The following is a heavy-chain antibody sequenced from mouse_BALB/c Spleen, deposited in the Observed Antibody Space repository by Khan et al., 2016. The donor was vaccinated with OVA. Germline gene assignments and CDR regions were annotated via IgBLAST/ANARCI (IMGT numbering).Heavy chain of an antibody. V-gene: IGHV1-7*01. CDR1: GYTFTTYW. Sequence: QVQLQQSGAELAKPGASVKMSCKASGYTFTTYWMHWVKQRPGQGLEWIGYIDPSTGYTEYNQKFKDKATLTTDKSSSTAYMQLSSLTSEDSAVYYCARRVIYGIFAYWGQGTLVTVSA. D-gene: IGHD2-1*01. CDR2: IDPSTGYT. J-gene: IGHJ3*01. CDR3: ARRVIYGIFAY.